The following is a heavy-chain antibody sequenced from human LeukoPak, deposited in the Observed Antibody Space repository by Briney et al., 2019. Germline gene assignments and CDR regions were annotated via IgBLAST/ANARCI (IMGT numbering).Heavy chain of an antibody. CDR1: GFTFSSYE. V-gene: IGHV3-15*01. CDR2: IKSKTDGVTP. J-gene: IGHJ6*03. Sequence: PGGSLRLSCAASGFTFSSYEMNWVRQAPGKGLEWVGRIKSKTDGVTPDYAAPVKGRFTISRDDSKNTLYLQMNSLKTEDTAVYYCTTVTTDYYYYYFMDVWGKGTTVTVSS. D-gene: IGHD4-11*01. CDR3: TTVTTDYYYYYFMDV.